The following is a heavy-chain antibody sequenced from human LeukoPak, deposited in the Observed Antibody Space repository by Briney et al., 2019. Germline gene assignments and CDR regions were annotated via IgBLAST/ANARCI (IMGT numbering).Heavy chain of an antibody. Sequence: PGGSLRLSCAASGFTFSSYSMNWVRQAPGKGLDWVSSISSSSSSIYYADSVKGRFTISRDNAKNSLSLQMNSLRAEDTAVYYCARTYSSSRGYYYMDVWGKGTTVTVSS. CDR3: ARTYSSSRGYYYMDV. J-gene: IGHJ6*03. V-gene: IGHV3-21*04. CDR2: ISSSSSSI. D-gene: IGHD6-13*01. CDR1: GFTFSSYS.